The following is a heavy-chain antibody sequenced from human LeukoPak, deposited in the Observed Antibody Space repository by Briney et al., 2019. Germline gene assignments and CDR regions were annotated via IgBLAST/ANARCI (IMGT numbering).Heavy chain of an antibody. V-gene: IGHV3-30-3*01. D-gene: IGHD4-17*01. Sequence: GGSLRLSCAASGFTFSSYAMHWVRQAPGKGLEWVAVISYDGSNKYYADSVKGRFTISRDNSKNTLYLQMNSLRAEDTAVYYCARDRAYGDYTALDYWCQGTLVTVSS. CDR2: ISYDGSNK. CDR1: GFTFSSYA. J-gene: IGHJ4*02. CDR3: ARDRAYGDYTALDY.